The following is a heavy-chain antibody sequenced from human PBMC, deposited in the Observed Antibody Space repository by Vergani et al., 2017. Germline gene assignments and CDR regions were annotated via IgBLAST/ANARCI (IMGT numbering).Heavy chain of an antibody. V-gene: IGHV4-39*01. Sequence: QLQLQESGPRLVKPSETLSLTCSLSGMSIRNNNYYLGWIRQPPGKGLEWIGSIYDSRNNNYSPSLKSRVSISVDTSKNQFSLNLTSVTAADTAVYYCARHLRQLARNDVFDIWGHGTLVTVSS. CDR1: GMSIRNNNYY. J-gene: IGHJ3*02. D-gene: IGHD6-6*01. CDR3: ARHLRQLARNDVFDI. CDR2: IYDSRNN.